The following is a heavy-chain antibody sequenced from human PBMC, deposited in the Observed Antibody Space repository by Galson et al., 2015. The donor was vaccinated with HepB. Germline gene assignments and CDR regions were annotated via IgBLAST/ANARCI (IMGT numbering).Heavy chain of an antibody. Sequence: SLRLSCAASGFTFSVYYMSWIRQAPGKGLEWVSYISSSGNTIYYANSVKGRFTISRDNAKNSLYLQMNSLRADDTAVYYCATYNWKLGSFEYWGQGTLVTVSS. V-gene: IGHV3-11*01. CDR2: ISSSGNTI. J-gene: IGHJ4*02. CDR3: ATYNWKLGSFEY. D-gene: IGHD1-20*01. CDR1: GFTFSVYY.